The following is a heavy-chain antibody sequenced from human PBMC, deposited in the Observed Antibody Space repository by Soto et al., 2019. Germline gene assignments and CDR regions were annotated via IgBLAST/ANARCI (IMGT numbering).Heavy chain of an antibody. V-gene: IGHV1-69*01. CDR2: IIPILNSP. Sequence: QVQLVQSGAEVKKPGSSVKVSCKASGGTFGSYAITWVRRAPGQGLEWLGGIIPILNSPAYAQKFQARVVITADEITNTAYMEFKSLRFDDTAVYYCAREAPYCTSATWPKFYDMDVWGQGTTVTVAS. J-gene: IGHJ6*02. D-gene: IGHD2-2*01. CDR3: AREAPYCTSATWPKFYDMDV. CDR1: GGTFGSYA.